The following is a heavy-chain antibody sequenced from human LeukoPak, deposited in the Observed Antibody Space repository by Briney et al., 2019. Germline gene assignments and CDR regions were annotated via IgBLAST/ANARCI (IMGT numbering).Heavy chain of an antibody. J-gene: IGHJ3*02. V-gene: IGHV4-59*08. CDR2: IYYSGST. Sequence: SETLSLTCTVSGGSISSYYWSWIRQPPGKGLEWIGYIYYSGSTNYNPSLKSRVTISVDTSKNQFSLKLSSVTAADKAVYYCARQPKRNSSGWWTNAFDIWGQGTMVTVSS. CDR1: GGSISSYY. CDR3: ARQPKRNSSGWWTNAFDI. D-gene: IGHD6-19*01.